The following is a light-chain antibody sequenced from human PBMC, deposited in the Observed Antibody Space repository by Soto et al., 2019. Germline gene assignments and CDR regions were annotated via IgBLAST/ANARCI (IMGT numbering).Light chain of an antibody. Sequence: QSVLTQPASVSGSPGQSITISCTGTSSDVGSYNLVSWYQQHPGKAPKLMIYEVSKRPSGVSNRFSGSKSGNTASLTFSGLQAEDEADYYCCSYAGSSTFAYVFGTGTKLTVL. CDR2: EVS. J-gene: IGLJ1*01. CDR1: SSDVGSYNL. V-gene: IGLV2-23*02. CDR3: CSYAGSSTFAYV.